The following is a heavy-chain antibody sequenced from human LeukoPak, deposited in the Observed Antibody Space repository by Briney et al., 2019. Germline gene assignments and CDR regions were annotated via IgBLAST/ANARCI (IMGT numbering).Heavy chain of an antibody. V-gene: IGHV3-21*01. J-gene: IGHJ4*02. Sequence: GGSLRLSCAASGFSLSSYSMNWVRQAPGKGLEWVSSISSSSNYIYYAYSVKGRFTISRYNAKKSLFLQMNRLVDEDTSVYYCAREGDGYHSPIDYWGQGTLVTVSS. CDR1: GFSLSSYS. CDR3: AREGDGYHSPIDY. D-gene: IGHD5-24*01. CDR2: ISSSSNYI.